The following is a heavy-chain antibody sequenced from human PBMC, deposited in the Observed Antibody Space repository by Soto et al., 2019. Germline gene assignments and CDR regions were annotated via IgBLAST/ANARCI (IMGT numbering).Heavy chain of an antibody. J-gene: IGHJ6*02. V-gene: IGHV3-48*03. CDR3: ARFGGYYYGMDV. CDR2: ISSSGSTI. Sequence: GGSLRLSCAASGFTFSSYEMNWVRQAPGKGLECVSYISSSGSTIYYADSVKGRFTISGDNAKNSLYLQMNSLRAEDTAVYYCARFGGYYYGMDVWGQGTTVTVSS. CDR1: GFTFSSYE. D-gene: IGHD3-10*01.